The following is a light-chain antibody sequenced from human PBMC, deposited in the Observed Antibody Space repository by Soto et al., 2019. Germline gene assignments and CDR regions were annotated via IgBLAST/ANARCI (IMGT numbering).Light chain of an antibody. CDR1: QTISTY. J-gene: IGKJ1*01. CDR2: ATF. CDR3: QQYNSYPWT. V-gene: IGKV1-5*01. Sequence: IRMTQSPPSLSASVGDTVTITCRASQTISTYLNWYQQKPEKAPKLLIYATFSLESGVPSRFSGSGSGTEFTLTITSLQPDDFATYYCQQYNSYPWTFGQGTKVDIK.